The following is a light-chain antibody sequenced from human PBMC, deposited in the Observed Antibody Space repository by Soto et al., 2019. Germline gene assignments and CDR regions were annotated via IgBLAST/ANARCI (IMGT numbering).Light chain of an antibody. J-gene: IGKJ5*01. V-gene: IGKV3-11*01. CDR1: QPFNNY. Sequence: VLTQSPATLSLYPGERATLSCRASQPFNNYFAWYHQKPGQAPRLIIYHTSNRATGLPARFSGSWSGTDFTLTISRLEPEDFAVYYCQQQTNWPPITFGQGTRLEIK. CDR2: HTS. CDR3: QQQTNWPPIT.